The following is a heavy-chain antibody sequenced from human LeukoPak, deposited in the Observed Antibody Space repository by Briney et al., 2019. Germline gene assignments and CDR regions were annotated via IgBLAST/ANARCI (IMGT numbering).Heavy chain of an antibody. CDR1: RFTFSSYS. Sequence: PGGSLRLSCAASRFTFSSYSMNWVRQAPGKGLEWVSYISSSSSTIYYADSVKGRFTISRDNAKNSLYLQMNSLRAEDTAVYYCARDWGYYDSSGYLDYWGQGTLVTVSS. J-gene: IGHJ4*02. D-gene: IGHD3-22*01. V-gene: IGHV3-48*01. CDR3: ARDWGYYDSSGYLDY. CDR2: ISSSSSTI.